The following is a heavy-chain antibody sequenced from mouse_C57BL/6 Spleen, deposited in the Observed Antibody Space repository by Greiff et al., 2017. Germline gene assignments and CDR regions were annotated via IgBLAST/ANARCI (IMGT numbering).Heavy chain of an antibody. V-gene: IGHV1-26*01. D-gene: IGHD2-2*01. CDR2: INPNNGGT. J-gene: IGHJ4*01. CDR1: GYTFTDYY. CDR3: ARRPFYYGYEGYAMDD. Sequence: EVQLQQSGPELVKPGASVKISCKASGYTFTDYYMNWVKQSHGKSLEWIGDINPNNGGTSYNQKFKGKATLTVDKSSSTAYMELRSLTSEDSAVYYCARRPFYYGYEGYAMDDWGQGTSVTVSS.